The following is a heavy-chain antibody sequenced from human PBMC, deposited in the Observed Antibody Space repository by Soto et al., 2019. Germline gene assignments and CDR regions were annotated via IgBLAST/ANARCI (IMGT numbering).Heavy chain of an antibody. Sequence: EVQVLASGGKLVQPGGSLTLSCAASGFPFSTYAMAWVRQAPGKGLEWVAGVSASGLNTDYADPVKGRFYISRDNSKNTVSLHMNSLRADDTALYYCAKERPRRTSGGFFDYWGQGTPVTVSS. D-gene: IGHD1-1*01. V-gene: IGHV3-23*01. J-gene: IGHJ4*02. CDR1: GFPFSTYA. CDR2: VSASGLNT. CDR3: AKERPRRTSGGFFDY.